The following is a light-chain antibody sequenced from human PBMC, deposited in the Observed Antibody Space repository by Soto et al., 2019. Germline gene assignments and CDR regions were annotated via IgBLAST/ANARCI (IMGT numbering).Light chain of an antibody. CDR3: CSYAGSSYV. V-gene: IGLV2-23*02. J-gene: IGLJ1*01. CDR2: EVT. Sequence: QSVLTQPASVSGSPGQSITISCSGTSSDVGTYNLVSWYQRYPGKAPRLMIYEVTKRPSGVSNRFSGSKSGNTASLTISGLQAEDEADYYCCSYAGSSYVFGTGTKVTVL. CDR1: SSDVGTYNL.